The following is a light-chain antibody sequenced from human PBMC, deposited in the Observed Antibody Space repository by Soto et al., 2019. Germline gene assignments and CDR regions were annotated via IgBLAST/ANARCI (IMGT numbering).Light chain of an antibody. CDR2: DLS. V-gene: IGLV2-14*01. J-gene: IGLJ1*01. CDR3: SSYTSSRTLYV. CDR1: SSDVGNYNY. Sequence: QSALTQPASVSGSPGQSITISCTGASSDVGNYNYVSWYQQHPGKAPKLIIYDLSNRPSGVSNRFSGSKSGNTASLTISGLQAEDEADYYCSSYTSSRTLYVFGSGTKVTVL.